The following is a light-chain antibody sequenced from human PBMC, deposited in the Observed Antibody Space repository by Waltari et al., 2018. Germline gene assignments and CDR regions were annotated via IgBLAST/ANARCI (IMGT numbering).Light chain of an antibody. CDR2: GAS. CDR1: QTVSSN. Sequence: EILMTQSPATLSVSPGERATLPCRASQTVSSNLAWYQQKPGQAPRLLIYGASTRATGIPARFSGGGSGTEFTLTITSLQSEDSAVYYCQQYNSWPLTFGGGTKVEIK. V-gene: IGKV3-15*01. CDR3: QQYNSWPLT. J-gene: IGKJ4*01.